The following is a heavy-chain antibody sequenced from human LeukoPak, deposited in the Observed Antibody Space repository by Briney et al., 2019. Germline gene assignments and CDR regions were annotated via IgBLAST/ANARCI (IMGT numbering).Heavy chain of an antibody. Sequence: HPGGSLRLSCAASGFTFDDYAMHWVRQAPGKGLEWGSGISWNSGSIGYADSVKGRFTISRDNAKNSLYLQMNSLRAEDTALYYCAKDIGLAYYGPKDYWGQGTLVTVSS. CDR3: AKDIGLAYYGPKDY. J-gene: IGHJ4*02. V-gene: IGHV3-9*01. CDR2: ISWNSGSI. D-gene: IGHD3-10*01. CDR1: GFTFDDYA.